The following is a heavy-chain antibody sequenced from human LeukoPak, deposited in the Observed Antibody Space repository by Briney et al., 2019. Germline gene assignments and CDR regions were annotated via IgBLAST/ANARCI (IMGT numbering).Heavy chain of an antibody. D-gene: IGHD3-22*01. J-gene: IGHJ4*02. V-gene: IGHV4-59*08. CDR3: ARHDNRGYYSLHY. Sequence: SETLSLTCTVSGASISSYYWSWIRLPPGKGLEWIGFGHYTGSSNYNPSLKSRVTISVDTSKSQFSLKRSSVTAADTAVYYCARHDNRGYYSLHYWGQGALVTVSS. CDR1: GASISSYY. CDR2: GHYTGSS.